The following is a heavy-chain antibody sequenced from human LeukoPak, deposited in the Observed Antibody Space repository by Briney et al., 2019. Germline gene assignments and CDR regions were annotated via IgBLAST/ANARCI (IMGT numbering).Heavy chain of an antibody. V-gene: IGHV5-51*01. CDR1: GYSFTSYW. Sequence: GESLKISCKGSGYSFTSYWIGWVRQMPGKGLEWMGIIYPGDSDTRYSPSFQGQVTTSADKFISTAYLQWSSLKASDTAMYYCATGPYYYDSSGYYDGLDYWGQGTLVTVSS. D-gene: IGHD3-22*01. J-gene: IGHJ4*02. CDR3: ATGPYYYDSSGYYDGLDY. CDR2: IYPGDSDT.